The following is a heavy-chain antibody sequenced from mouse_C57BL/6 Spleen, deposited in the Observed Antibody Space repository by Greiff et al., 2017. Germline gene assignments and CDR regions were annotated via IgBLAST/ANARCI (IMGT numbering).Heavy chain of an antibody. D-gene: IGHD1-1*01. CDR1: GYAFSSSW. CDR3: ARGGYYGSSSFAY. J-gene: IGHJ3*01. CDR2: IYPGDGDT. V-gene: IGHV1-82*01. Sequence: VQLQQSGPELVKPGASVKISCKASGYAFSSSWMNWVKQRPGKGLEWIGRIYPGDGDTNYNGKFKGKATLTADKSSSTAYMQLSSLTSEDSAVYFCARGGYYGSSSFAYWGQGTLVTVSA.